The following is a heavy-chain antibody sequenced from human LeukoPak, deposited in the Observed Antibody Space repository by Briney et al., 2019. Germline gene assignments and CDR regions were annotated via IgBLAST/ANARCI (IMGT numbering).Heavy chain of an antibody. CDR1: GGSISSYY. Sequence: RSSETLSLTCTVSGGSISSYYWSWIRQRPGKGVEWIGYIYYSGSTNYNPSLKSRVTISVDTSKNHFSLKLSSVTAADTAVYYCARASSGWDPFDYWGQGTLVTVSS. CDR2: IYYSGST. CDR3: ARASSGWDPFDY. J-gene: IGHJ4*02. D-gene: IGHD6-19*01. V-gene: IGHV4-59*01.